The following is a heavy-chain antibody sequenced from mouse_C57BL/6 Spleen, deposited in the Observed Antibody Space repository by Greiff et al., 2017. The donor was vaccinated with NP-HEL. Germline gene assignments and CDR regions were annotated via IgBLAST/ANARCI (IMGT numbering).Heavy chain of an antibody. CDR2: IYPGDGDT. CDR1: GYAFSSSW. CDR3: ARSFYYYSSSYAGNWCAY. D-gene: IGHD1-1*01. V-gene: IGHV1-82*01. Sequence: VQLQQSGPELVKPGASVKLSCKASGYAFSSSWMNWVKQRPGKGLEWIGRIYPGDGDTNYNGKFKGKATLTADKSSSTAYMQLSSLTYESSAVYVCARSFYYYSSSYAGNWCAYWGQGTLVTVSA. J-gene: IGHJ3*01.